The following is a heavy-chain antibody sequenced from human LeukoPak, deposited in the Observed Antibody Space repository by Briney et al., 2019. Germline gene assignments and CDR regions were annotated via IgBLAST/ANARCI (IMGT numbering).Heavy chain of an antibody. V-gene: IGHV4-59*12. CDR2: IYHSGST. CDR1: GGSISSYY. D-gene: IGHD3-3*01. J-gene: IGHJ3*02. CDR3: ARGQEWSDAFDI. Sequence: SETLSLTCTVSGGSISSYYWSWIRQPPGKGLEWIGYIYHSGSTYYNPSLKSRVTISVDRSKNQFSLKLSSVTAADTAVYYCARGQEWSDAFDIWGQGTMVTVSS.